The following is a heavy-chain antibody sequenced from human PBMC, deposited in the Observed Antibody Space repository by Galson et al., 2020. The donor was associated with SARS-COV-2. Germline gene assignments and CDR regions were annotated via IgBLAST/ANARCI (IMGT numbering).Heavy chain of an antibody. CDR1: GGSISLYY. CDR3: VGDSGSYYRVDY. Sequence: SETLSLTCTVSGGSISLYYWSWLRQPAEKGLEWIGRIYTSGSTDYNPSLKSRVTMSVDRSKNQFSLKLRSVTAADTAVYYCVGDSGSYYRVDYWGQGTLVTVSS. D-gene: IGHD3-10*01. V-gene: IGHV4-4*07. CDR2: IYTSGST. J-gene: IGHJ4*02.